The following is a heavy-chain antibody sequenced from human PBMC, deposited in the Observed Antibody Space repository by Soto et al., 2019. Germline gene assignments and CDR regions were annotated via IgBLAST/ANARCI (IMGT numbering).Heavy chain of an antibody. Sequence: QVQLVQSGAEVKNPGASLKVSCKASGYTFTDNYIHWVRQAPGHGLDWMGWINPNTCGANYTQKFQGRVTVTRDTSITTAYMELSRLRSDDTAVYYCARDFSSSADGFDYWGQGTLVTVSS. D-gene: IGHD6-6*01. CDR1: GYTFTDNY. J-gene: IGHJ4*02. V-gene: IGHV1-2*02. CDR2: INPNTCGA. CDR3: ARDFSSSADGFDY.